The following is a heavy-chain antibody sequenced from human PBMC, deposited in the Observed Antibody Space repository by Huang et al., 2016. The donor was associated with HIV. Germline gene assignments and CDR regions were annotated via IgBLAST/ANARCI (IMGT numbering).Heavy chain of an antibody. CDR1: RFTFSHYA. J-gene: IGHJ6*03. D-gene: IGHD5-12*01. Sequence: QVQLVESGGGVVQPGRSLRLSCAASRFTFSHYAMHWVRQAPGKGREWVGGISYDGSNKYYADSVKGRFTISRDNSKNTLYLQMNSLRAEDTAVYYCARDLWLRDLYYYYYMDVWGKGTTVTVSS. CDR3: ARDLWLRDLYYYYYMDV. V-gene: IGHV3-30-3*01. CDR2: ISYDGSNK.